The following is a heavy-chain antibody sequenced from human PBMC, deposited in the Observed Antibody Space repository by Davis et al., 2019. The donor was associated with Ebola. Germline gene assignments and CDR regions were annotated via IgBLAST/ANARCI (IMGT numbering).Heavy chain of an antibody. Sequence: GESLKISCAASGFTFSSYAMSWVRQAPGKGLEWVSAISGSGGSTYYADSVKGRFTISRDNSKNTLYLQMNSLRAEDTAVYYCAKRGGSYYFDYWGQGTLVTVSS. CDR2: ISGSGGST. CDR1: GFTFSSYA. V-gene: IGHV3-23*01. D-gene: IGHD2-15*01. CDR3: AKRGGSYYFDY. J-gene: IGHJ4*02.